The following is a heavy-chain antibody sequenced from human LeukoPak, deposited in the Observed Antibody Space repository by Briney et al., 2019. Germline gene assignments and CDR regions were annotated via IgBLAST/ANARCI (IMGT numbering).Heavy chain of an antibody. CDR2: ISYDGSNK. J-gene: IGHJ6*02. D-gene: IGHD6-13*01. V-gene: IGHV3-30*18. CDR1: GFTFSTYG. CDR3: AKFGYSSSWHSGGDYYYYGMDV. Sequence: PGRSLRLSCAASGFTFSTYGMHWVRQAPGKGLEWVAVISYDGSNKYYADSVKGRFTISRDNSKNTLYLQMNSLRAEDTAVYYCAKFGYSSSWHSGGDYYYYGMDVWGQGTTVTVSS.